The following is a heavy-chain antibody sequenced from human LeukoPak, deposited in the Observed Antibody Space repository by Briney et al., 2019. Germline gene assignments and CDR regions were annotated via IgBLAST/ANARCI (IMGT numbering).Heavy chain of an antibody. J-gene: IGHJ4*02. Sequence: GGSLRLSCAASGFTFSSYAMSWVRQAPGKGLEWVSAISGSGGSTYYADSVKGRFTISSDNSKNTLYLQMNSLRAEDTAVYYCAKEYFDIVVVPAAVATSGYFDYWGQGTLVTVSS. CDR3: AKEYFDIVVVPAAVATSGYFDY. CDR1: GFTFSSYA. V-gene: IGHV3-23*01. CDR2: ISGSGGST. D-gene: IGHD2-2*01.